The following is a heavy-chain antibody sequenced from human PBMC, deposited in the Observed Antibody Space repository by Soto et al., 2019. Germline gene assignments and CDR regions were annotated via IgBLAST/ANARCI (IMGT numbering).Heavy chain of an antibody. CDR1: GFTFSNAW. CDR3: TTEYGDNRYYFDY. CDR2: SKSKTDGGTT. J-gene: IGHJ4*02. V-gene: IGHV3-15*01. Sequence: GSLVLSFAAYGFTFSNAWMSWGRQAAGKGLEWVGRSKSKTDGGTTDYAAPVKGRFTISRADSKNTLYLQMNSLKTEDTAVYYYTTEYGDNRYYFDYWGQGTLVTVSS. D-gene: IGHD4-17*01.